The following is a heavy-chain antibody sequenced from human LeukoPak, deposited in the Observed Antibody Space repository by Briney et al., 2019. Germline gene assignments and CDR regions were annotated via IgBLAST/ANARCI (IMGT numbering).Heavy chain of an antibody. V-gene: IGHV4-59*01. CDR3: AREMITGTTGY. CDR1: GGSISSYY. J-gene: IGHJ4*02. D-gene: IGHD1-7*01. Sequence: PSETLSLTCTVSGGSISSYYWSWIRQPPGKGLEWIGYIYYSGSTNYNPSLKSRVTISVDTSKNQFSLKLSSVTAADTAVYYCAREMITGTTGYWGQGTLVTVSS. CDR2: IYYSGST.